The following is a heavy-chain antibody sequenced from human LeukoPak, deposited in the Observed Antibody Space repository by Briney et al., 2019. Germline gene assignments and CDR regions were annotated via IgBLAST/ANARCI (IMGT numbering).Heavy chain of an antibody. J-gene: IGHJ6*04. V-gene: IGHV3-48*03. Sequence: GGSLRLSCAASGFTSSSYEMNWVRQAPGKGLEWVSYISSSGSTIYYADSVKGRFTISRDNAKNSLYLQMNSLRAEDTAVYYCAELGITMIGGVWGKGATVTISS. CDR3: AELGITMIGGV. CDR2: ISSSGSTI. CDR1: GFTSSSYE. D-gene: IGHD3-10*02.